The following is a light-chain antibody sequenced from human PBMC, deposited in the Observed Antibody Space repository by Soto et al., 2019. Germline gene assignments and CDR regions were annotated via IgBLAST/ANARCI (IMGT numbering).Light chain of an antibody. CDR1: QNLGSS. CDR3: QQYNDWPPYT. J-gene: IGKJ2*01. V-gene: IGKV3-15*01. CDR2: GGS. Sequence: EVVMTQSPATLSASPGERVTLSCRASQNLGSSLAWYQQRPGQAPRLLLYGGSTRATGIPARFSGSGSGTEFTVTISSLQSEDFAVYYCQQYNDWPPYTFGQGTKLEFK.